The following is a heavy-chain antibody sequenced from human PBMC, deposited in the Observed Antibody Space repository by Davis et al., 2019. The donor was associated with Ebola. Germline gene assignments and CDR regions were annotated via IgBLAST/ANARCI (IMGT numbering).Heavy chain of an antibody. CDR2: IYSGGST. Sequence: GESLKISCAASGFTVSSNYMSWVRQAPGKGLEWVAVIYSGGSTYYADSVKGRFTIPRDNSKNTLYLQMNSLRAEDTAVYYCARDSRVGAPGTYYYYYYGMDVWGQGTTVTVSS. CDR3: ARDSRVGAPGTYYYYYYGMDV. D-gene: IGHD1-26*01. V-gene: IGHV3-66*01. CDR1: GFTVSSNY. J-gene: IGHJ6*02.